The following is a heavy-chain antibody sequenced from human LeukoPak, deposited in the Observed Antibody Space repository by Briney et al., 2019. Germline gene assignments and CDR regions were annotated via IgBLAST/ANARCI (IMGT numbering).Heavy chain of an antibody. V-gene: IGHV4-59*01. CDR3: ARDGVFGTFDP. D-gene: IGHD3-10*01. CDR1: GGSISTYY. CDR2: IYNSGST. J-gene: IGHJ5*02. Sequence: SETLSLTCPVSGGSISTYYWSWLRQPPGKGLEWIGYIYNSGSTNYNPSLKSRVTISVDTSKNQFSLKLRSVTAADTAVYYCARDGVFGTFDPWGQGTLVTVSS.